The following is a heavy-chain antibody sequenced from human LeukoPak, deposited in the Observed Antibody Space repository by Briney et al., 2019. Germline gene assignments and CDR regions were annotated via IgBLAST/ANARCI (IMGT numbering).Heavy chain of an antibody. J-gene: IGHJ4*02. Sequence: GGSLRLSCVVSGFTFTSYGVHWVRQAPGKGLEWVAFIRHDGSYKDYADSVKGRFTISRDNSRNTVYLQMNSLRAEDTAVYYCAKDDRWLQFCCWGQGTLVTVSA. D-gene: IGHD5-24*01. CDR1: GFTFTSYG. CDR3: AKDDRWLQFCC. V-gene: IGHV3-30*02. CDR2: IRHDGSYK.